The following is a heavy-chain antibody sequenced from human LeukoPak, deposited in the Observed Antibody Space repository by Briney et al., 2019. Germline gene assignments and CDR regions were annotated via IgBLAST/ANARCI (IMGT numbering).Heavy chain of an antibody. CDR1: GGSVSDYY. Sequence: PSETLSLTCTISGGSVSDYYWSWIRQSPGKGLEWIGYIYYTGSTTYNPSLKSRVTISVDTSKNQFSLKLSSVTAADTAVYYCARAAGRDTTSGLDFDYWGQGILVTVSS. CDR2: IYYTGST. V-gene: IGHV4-59*02. D-gene: IGHD1-26*01. J-gene: IGHJ4*02. CDR3: ARAAGRDTTSGLDFDY.